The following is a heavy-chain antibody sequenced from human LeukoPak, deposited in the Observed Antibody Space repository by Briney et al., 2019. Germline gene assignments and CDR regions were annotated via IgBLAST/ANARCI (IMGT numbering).Heavy chain of an antibody. V-gene: IGHV4-4*02. J-gene: IGHJ4*02. CDR3: AREGGFFRPLDY. CDR2: VHLDGRT. CDR1: GGSVTSTNW. D-gene: IGHD3-3*01. Sequence: SGTLSLTCGVSGGSVTSTNWWTWVRQPPGKGLEWIGEVHLDGRTNYNPSLESRLTISVDLSENHTSLKLTSVTAADTAVYYCAREGGFFRPLDYSGQGTLVTVSS.